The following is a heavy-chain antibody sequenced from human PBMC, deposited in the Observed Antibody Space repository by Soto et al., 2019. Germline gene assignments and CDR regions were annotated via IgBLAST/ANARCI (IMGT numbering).Heavy chain of an antibody. Sequence: ASVKVSGKASGYTFTSYGISWVRQAPGQGLEWMGWISAYNGNTNYAQKLQGRVTMTTDTSTSTAYMELRSLRSDDTAVYYCAREAIAAAATAYYYGMDVWGQGTTVTVS. CDR2: ISAYNGNT. V-gene: IGHV1-18*01. J-gene: IGHJ6*02. D-gene: IGHD6-13*01. CDR1: GYTFTSYG. CDR3: AREAIAAAATAYYYGMDV.